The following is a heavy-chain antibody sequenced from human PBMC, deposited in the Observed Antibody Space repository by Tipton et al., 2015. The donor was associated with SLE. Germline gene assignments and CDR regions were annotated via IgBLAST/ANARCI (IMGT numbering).Heavy chain of an antibody. J-gene: IGHJ6*02. CDR2: ISSSGSTI. D-gene: IGHD2-8*02. V-gene: IGHV3-48*03. CDR1: GFTFSSYE. Sequence: GSLRLSCAASGFTFSSYEMNWVRQAPGKGLEWVSYISSSGSTIYYADSVKGRFTISRDNAKNSLYLQMNSLRAEDTAVYYCASPLPGPLGMDVWGQGTTVTVSS. CDR3: ASPLPGPLGMDV.